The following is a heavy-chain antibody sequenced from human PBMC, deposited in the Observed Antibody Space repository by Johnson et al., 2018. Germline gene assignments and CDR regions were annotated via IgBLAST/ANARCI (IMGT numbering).Heavy chain of an antibody. Sequence: QVQLVESGPRLVKATETVSLTCTVSGGSINNSSFYWGWIRKPPGKGLEWIASIYYSGHTYYKASPKSGVTISVDTSETQFSLKLISVTAADTAIYYCAKWEWLIRASDYWGQGTLVTVSS. J-gene: IGHJ4*02. CDR2: IYYSGHT. D-gene: IGHD3-3*01. CDR3: AKWEWLIRASDY. CDR1: GGSINNSSFY. V-gene: IGHV4-39*01.